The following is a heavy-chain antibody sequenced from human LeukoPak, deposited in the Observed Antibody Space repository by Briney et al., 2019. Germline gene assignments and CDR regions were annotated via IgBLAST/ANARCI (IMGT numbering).Heavy chain of an antibody. J-gene: IGHJ3*02. CDR2: ISWNSGSI. D-gene: IGHD4-11*01. CDR1: GFTFDDYA. V-gene: IGHV3-9*01. CDR3: AKDTDSNPSDAFDI. Sequence: SLRLSCAASGFTFDDYAMHWVRQAPGKGLEWVSGISWNSGSIGYADSVKGRFTISRDNAKNSLYLQMNSLRAEDTALYYCAKDTDSNPSDAFDIWGQGTMVTVSS.